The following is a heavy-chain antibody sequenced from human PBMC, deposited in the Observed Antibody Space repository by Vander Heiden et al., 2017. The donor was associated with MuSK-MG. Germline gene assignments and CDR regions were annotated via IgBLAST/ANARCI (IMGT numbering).Heavy chain of an antibody. J-gene: IGHJ4*01. CDR3: TGWYYHGAGLAPYFDL. CDR2: IDDSGSTR. Sequence: VQLVEPGGGLVEPAGSMRLFFAASASSFSACYMRWVRQAREKGLGWVSYIDDSGSTRREADSVRGRFTISRENAKSSLYLQINSLRAEETADYYCTGWYYHGAGLAPYFDLWGHGTLVTVSS. D-gene: IGHD3-10*01. V-gene: IGHV3-11*01. CDR1: ASSFSACY.